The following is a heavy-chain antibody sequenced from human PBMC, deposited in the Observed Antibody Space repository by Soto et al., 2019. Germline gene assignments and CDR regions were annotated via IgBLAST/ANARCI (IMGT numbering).Heavy chain of an antibody. V-gene: IGHV1-69*12. J-gene: IGHJ5*02. D-gene: IGHD3-10*01. Sequence: QVQLVQSGAEVKKPGSSVKVSCKASGGTFSSYAISWVRQAPGQGLEWMGGIIPIFGTANYAQKFQGRVTITADESTSTAYMELSSLRSEDTAVYYCARGADYYGSGSYSWFDPWGQGTLVTVSS. CDR3: ARGADYYGSGSYSWFDP. CDR1: GGTFSSYA. CDR2: IIPIFGTA.